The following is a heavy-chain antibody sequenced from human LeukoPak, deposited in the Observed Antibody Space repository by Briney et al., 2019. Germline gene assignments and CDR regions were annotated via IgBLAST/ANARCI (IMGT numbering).Heavy chain of an antibody. J-gene: IGHJ5*02. D-gene: IGHD3-22*01. CDR3: ARVGGYYFKEFDP. V-gene: IGHV4-59*01. CDR2: IYYSGST. Sequence: SETLSLTCTVSGGSISSYYWSWIRQPPGKGLEWIGYIYYSGSTNYNPSLKSRVTISVDTSKNQFSLKLSSVTAADTAVYYCARVGGYYFKEFDPWGQGTLVTVSS. CDR1: GGSISSYY.